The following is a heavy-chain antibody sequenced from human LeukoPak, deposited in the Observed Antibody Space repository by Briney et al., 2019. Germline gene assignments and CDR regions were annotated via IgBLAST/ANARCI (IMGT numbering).Heavy chain of an antibody. J-gene: IGHJ4*02. V-gene: IGHV3-53*01. CDR2: IYADGNT. CDR3: ARAEQWLAWNY. CDR1: GFIVNTNY. D-gene: IGHD6-19*01. Sequence: GGSLRLSCAASGFIVNTNYMTWVRQAPGRGLEWVSFIYADGNTYYADSVKGRFTISRDISKNAVYLQMNSLKAEETAVYYCARAEQWLAWNYWGQGTLVTVSS.